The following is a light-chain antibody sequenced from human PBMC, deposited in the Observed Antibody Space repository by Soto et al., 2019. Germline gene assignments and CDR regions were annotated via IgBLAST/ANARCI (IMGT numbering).Light chain of an antibody. CDR2: DAS. CDR1: QSVSLS. J-gene: IGKJ4*01. CDR3: PLRPPWPPGR. Sequence: IVLTQSPATLSLSPLGRATLSFMSIQSVSLSVAWYQQKPGQAPRLLIYDASKRASGIPARFSGSGSGTDFTLTITSLETEDLGVCECPLRPPWPPGRIGGGTKVDIK. V-gene: IGKV3-11*01.